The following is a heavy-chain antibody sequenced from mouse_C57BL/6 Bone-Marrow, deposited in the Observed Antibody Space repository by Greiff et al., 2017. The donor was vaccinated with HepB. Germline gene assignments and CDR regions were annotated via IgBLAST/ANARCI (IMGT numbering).Heavy chain of an antibody. V-gene: IGHV5-12*01. CDR1: GFTFSDYY. D-gene: IGHD2-3*01. Sequence: EVQVVESGGGLVQPGGSLKLSCAASGFTFSDYYMYWVRQTPEKRLEWVAYISNGGGSTYYPDTVKGRFTISRDNAKNTLYLQMSRLKSEDTAMYYCARRTPDGYYDAMDYWGQGTSVTVSS. CDR3: ARRTPDGYYDAMDY. J-gene: IGHJ4*01. CDR2: ISNGGGST.